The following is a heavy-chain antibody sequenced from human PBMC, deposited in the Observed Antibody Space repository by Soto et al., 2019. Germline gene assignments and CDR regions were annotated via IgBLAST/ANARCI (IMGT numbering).Heavy chain of an antibody. J-gene: IGHJ4*02. Sequence: EVQLLESGGGLVQPGGSLRLSGAASGFTFNNYAMTWVRQAPGKGLEWVSAISGGGDTTSYADSVKGRFTGSRDGSKNTLYLQMSSLRAEDTALYYCAKGRGGSGSLTPRVDFWGQGTLVTVSS. CDR2: ISGGGDTT. CDR3: AKGRGGSGSLTPRVDF. V-gene: IGHV3-23*01. D-gene: IGHD3-10*01. CDR1: GFTFNNYA.